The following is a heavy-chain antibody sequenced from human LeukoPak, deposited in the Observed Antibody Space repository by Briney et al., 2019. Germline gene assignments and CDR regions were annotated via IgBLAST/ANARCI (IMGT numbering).Heavy chain of an antibody. V-gene: IGHV1-3*01. CDR1: GYTFTSYA. D-gene: IGHD6-19*01. Sequence: ASVKVSCKASGYTFTSYAMHWVRQAPGQRLEWMGWINAGNGNTKYSQKFQGRVTITRDTSASTAYMELSSLRSEDTAVYYCARAIAVAGTDADLHDYWGQGTLVTVSS. CDR3: ARAIAVAGTDADLHDY. CDR2: INAGNGNT. J-gene: IGHJ4*02.